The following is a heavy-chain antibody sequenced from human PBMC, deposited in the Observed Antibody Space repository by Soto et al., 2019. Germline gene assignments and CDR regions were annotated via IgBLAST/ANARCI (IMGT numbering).Heavy chain of an antibody. Sequence: GGSLRLSCAASGFTFSSYWMSWVRQAPGKGLERVANIKQDGSEKYYVDSVKGRFTISRDNAKNSLYLQMNSLRAEDTAVYYCARVRSYDFWSGYYFDYWGQGTLVTVSS. CDR2: IKQDGSEK. CDR1: GFTFSSYW. D-gene: IGHD3-3*01. V-gene: IGHV3-7*05. CDR3: ARVRSYDFWSGYYFDY. J-gene: IGHJ4*02.